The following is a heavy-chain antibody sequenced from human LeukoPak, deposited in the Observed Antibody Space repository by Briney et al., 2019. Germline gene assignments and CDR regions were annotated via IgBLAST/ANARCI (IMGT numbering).Heavy chain of an antibody. J-gene: IGHJ3*02. CDR3: ARHGDGSGSYYGAFDI. V-gene: IGHV4-34*01. CDR2: INHSGST. D-gene: IGHD1-26*01. Sequence: SETLSLTCAVYGGSFSGYYWSWIRQPPGKGLEWIGEINHSGSTNYNPSLKSRVTISVDTSKNQFSLKLSSVTAADTAVYYCARHGDGSGSYYGAFDIWGQGTMVTVSS. CDR1: GGSFSGYY.